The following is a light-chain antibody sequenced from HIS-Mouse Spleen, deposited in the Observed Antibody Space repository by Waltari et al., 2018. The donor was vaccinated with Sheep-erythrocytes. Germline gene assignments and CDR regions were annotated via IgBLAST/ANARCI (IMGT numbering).Light chain of an antibody. J-gene: IGKJ3*01. CDR2: AAS. Sequence: DIQLTQSPSFLSASVGDRVTITCRASQGISSYLAWYQQKPGKAPKLLIYAASTLQSGVPSRFSGSGSGTEFTLTISRLQPEDFATYYCQQLNSYPFTVGPGTKVDIK. V-gene: IGKV1-9*01. CDR3: QQLNSYPFT. CDR1: QGISSY.